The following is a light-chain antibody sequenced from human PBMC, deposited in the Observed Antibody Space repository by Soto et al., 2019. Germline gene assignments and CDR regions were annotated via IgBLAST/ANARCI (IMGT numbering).Light chain of an antibody. J-gene: IGKJ4*01. Sequence: DIQMTQSPSTLSASVGDRVTITCRASQSINSWMAWYQQKPGKAPKLLIYKASSLKSGVPSSFSGSGSGTEFTLTISSLQPDDFATYYCQHYNSYSGGLSFGGGTKVELK. CDR3: QHYNSYSGGLS. V-gene: IGKV1-5*03. CDR2: KAS. CDR1: QSINSW.